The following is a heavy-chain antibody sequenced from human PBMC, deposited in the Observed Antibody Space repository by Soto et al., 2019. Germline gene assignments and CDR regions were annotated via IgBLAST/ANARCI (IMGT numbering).Heavy chain of an antibody. Sequence: EVQLVESGGGLVQPGGSLRLSCAASGFTFSSYEMNWVRQAPGKGLEWVSYISSSGSTIDYADSVKGRFTISRDNAKNSLYLQMNSLRAEDTAVYYCARSWGVYCSSTSCYSPWFAPWGQGTLVTVSS. CDR2: ISSSGSTI. V-gene: IGHV3-48*03. CDR1: GFTFSSYE. J-gene: IGHJ5*02. CDR3: ARSWGVYCSSTSCYSPWFAP. D-gene: IGHD2-2*02.